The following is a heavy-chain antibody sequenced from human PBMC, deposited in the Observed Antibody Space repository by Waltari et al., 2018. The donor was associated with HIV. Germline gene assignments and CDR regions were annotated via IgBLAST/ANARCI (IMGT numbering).Heavy chain of an antibody. Sequence: QVQLVQSGAEVKKPGASVKVSCKVSGYTLTELSMHWVRQAPGQGLEWMGGFDPEEGETSYAQKFQGRVTRTEDTSTDTAYMELSSLRSEDTAVYYCATPGVGRVRGQWLVQDYWGQGTLVTVSS. J-gene: IGHJ4*02. CDR2: FDPEEGET. CDR1: GYTLTELS. D-gene: IGHD6-19*01. V-gene: IGHV1-24*01. CDR3: ATPGVGRVRGQWLVQDY.